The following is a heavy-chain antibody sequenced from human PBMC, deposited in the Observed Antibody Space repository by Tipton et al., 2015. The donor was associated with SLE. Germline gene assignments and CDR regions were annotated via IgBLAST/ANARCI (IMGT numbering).Heavy chain of an antibody. CDR3: ARDLPQSGGDAFNI. Sequence: TLSLTCTVSGGSISSGGYYWNWIRQHPGKGLEWIGYIHYSGSTYYNPSLKSRISISVDTSKNQFSLKLSSVTAADTAVYYCARDLPQSGGDAFNIWGQGTMVTVSS. D-gene: IGHD3-16*01. CDR2: IHYSGST. V-gene: IGHV4-31*03. J-gene: IGHJ3*02. CDR1: GGSISSGGYY.